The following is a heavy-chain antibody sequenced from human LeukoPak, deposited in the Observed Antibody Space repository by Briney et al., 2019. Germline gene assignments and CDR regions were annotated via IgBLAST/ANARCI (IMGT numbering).Heavy chain of an antibody. CDR2: ITGTGGRT. CDR1: GFTFSTYA. Sequence: GGSLRLSCAASGFTFSTYAMSWVRQAPGKGLEWVSAITGTGGRTYYVASVKGRFTVSRDNSGNTLYLQMSSLRGEDSAIYYCAKVRDTREWYKDAFDVWGQGTRVTVSS. J-gene: IGHJ3*01. D-gene: IGHD3-3*01. CDR3: AKVRDTREWYKDAFDV. V-gene: IGHV3-23*01.